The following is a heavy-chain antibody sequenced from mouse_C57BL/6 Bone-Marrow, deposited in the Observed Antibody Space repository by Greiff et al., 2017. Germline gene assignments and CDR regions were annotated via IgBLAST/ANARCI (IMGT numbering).Heavy chain of an antibody. D-gene: IGHD5-1*01. CDR1: GYTFTSYW. CDR3: ASTLGFDY. J-gene: IGHJ2*01. V-gene: IGHV1-55*01. Sequence: QVQLQQPGAELVKPGASVKMSCKASGYTFTSYWITWVKQRPGQGLEWIGDIYPGSGSTNYNEKFTSKATLTVDTSSSTAYMPLSSLTSEDSAVYYCASTLGFDYWGQGTTLTVSS. CDR2: IYPGSGST.